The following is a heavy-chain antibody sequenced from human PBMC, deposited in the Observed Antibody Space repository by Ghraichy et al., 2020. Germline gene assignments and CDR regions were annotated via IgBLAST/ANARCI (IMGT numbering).Heavy chain of an antibody. J-gene: IGHJ3*02. Sequence: GESLRLSCAASGLIFSNYWMTWVRQAPGKGLEWVANINQDGREKYYLGSVKGRFTISRDNAKNSLYLQMNRLRAEDTAVYYCNSGETFDIWGQGTMVAVSS. D-gene: IGHD3-16*01. CDR1: GLIFSNYW. CDR3: NSGETFDI. CDR2: INQDGREK. V-gene: IGHV3-7*03.